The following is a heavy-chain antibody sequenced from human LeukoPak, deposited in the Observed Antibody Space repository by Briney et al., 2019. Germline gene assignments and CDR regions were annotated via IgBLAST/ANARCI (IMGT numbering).Heavy chain of an antibody. V-gene: IGHV3-15*01. CDR1: GFTFSNAW. Sequence: PGRSLRLSCAASGFTFSNAWMTWVRQAPGEGLEWVGRIKSNTDGGTTDYAAPVKGRFTISRDDSENTLYLQMNSLRTEDTAVYYCTTGYYADYFQHWGQGTLVTVSS. CDR2: IKSNTDGGTT. D-gene: IGHD1-26*01. J-gene: IGHJ1*01. CDR3: TTGYYADYFQH.